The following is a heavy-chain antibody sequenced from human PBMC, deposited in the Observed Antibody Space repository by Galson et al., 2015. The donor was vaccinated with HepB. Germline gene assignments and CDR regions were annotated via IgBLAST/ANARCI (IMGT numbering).Heavy chain of an antibody. Sequence: SLRLSCAASGFTFSSYNMNWVRQAPGKGLEWVSSISSSSTHMSYADSVKGRFTISRDDAKNSLYLQMSSLRAEDTAVYYCARDRPAGIAAAGSFQYWGQGTLVTVSS. CDR3: ARDRPAGIAAAGSFQY. CDR2: ISSSSTHM. D-gene: IGHD6-13*01. CDR1: GFTFSSYN. J-gene: IGHJ1*01. V-gene: IGHV3-21*01.